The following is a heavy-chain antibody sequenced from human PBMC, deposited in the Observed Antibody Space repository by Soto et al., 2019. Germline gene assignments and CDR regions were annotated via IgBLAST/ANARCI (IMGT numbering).Heavy chain of an antibody. D-gene: IGHD3-10*01. CDR3: ARDHWFANYFDY. V-gene: IGHV3-21*01. CDR1: GFTFSSYS. J-gene: IGHJ4*02. CDR2: ISSSRSYI. Sequence: EVQLVESGGGLVKPGGSLRLSCAASGFTFSSYSMNWVRQAPGKGLEWVSSISSSRSYIYYADSVKGRFTISRDNAKNSLYLQMNSLRAEDTAVYYCARDHWFANYFDYWGQGTLVTVSS.